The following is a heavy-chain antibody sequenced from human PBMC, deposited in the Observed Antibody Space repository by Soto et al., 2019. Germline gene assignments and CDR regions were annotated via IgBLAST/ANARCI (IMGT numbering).Heavy chain of an antibody. D-gene: IGHD3-10*01. CDR3: AKGERYYYGSGSLQYYYYYYGMDV. V-gene: IGHV3-23*01. J-gene: IGHJ6*02. CDR1: GFTFSSYA. Sequence: LRLSCAASGFTFSSYAMSWVRQAPGKGLEWVSAISGSGGSTYYADSVKGRFTISRDNSKNTLYLQMNSLRAEDTAVYYCAKGERYYYGSGSLQYYYYYYGMDVWGQGTTVTVSS. CDR2: ISGSGGST.